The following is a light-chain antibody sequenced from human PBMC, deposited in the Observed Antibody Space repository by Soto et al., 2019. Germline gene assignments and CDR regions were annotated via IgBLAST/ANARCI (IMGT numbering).Light chain of an antibody. V-gene: IGLV2-8*01. Sequence: QSALTQPPSASGSPGQSVTISCTGTSSDVGGYNYVSWYQQHPGKAPKLMIYEVTKRPSGVPDRFSGPKSGSTASLTVSGLQAEDEADYYCSSYAGSNNVVFGGGTKLTVL. CDR2: EVT. CDR1: SSDVGGYNY. J-gene: IGLJ2*01. CDR3: SSYAGSNNVV.